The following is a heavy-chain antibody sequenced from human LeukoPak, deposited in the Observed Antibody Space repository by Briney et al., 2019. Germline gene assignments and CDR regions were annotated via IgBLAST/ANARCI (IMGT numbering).Heavy chain of an antibody. CDR2: ISGYNGNT. D-gene: IGHD6-19*01. Sequence: ASVKVSCKASGYTFTSYGISWVRQAPGQGLEWMGWISGYNGNTNYAQKLQGRVTMTTDTSTSTAYMELRSLRSDDTAVYYCARDPKRRIAVDAFNWFDPWGQGTLVTVSS. J-gene: IGHJ5*02. CDR3: ARDPKRRIAVDAFNWFDP. CDR1: GYTFTSYG. V-gene: IGHV1-18*01.